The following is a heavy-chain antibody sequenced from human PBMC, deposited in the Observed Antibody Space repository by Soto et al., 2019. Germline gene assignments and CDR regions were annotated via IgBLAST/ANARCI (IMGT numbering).Heavy chain of an antibody. V-gene: IGHV1-69*12. J-gene: IGHJ3*02. D-gene: IGHD4-17*01. Sequence: QVQLVQSGAEVKKPGSSVKVSCKASGGTFSSYAINWVRQAPGQGLEWMGGIIPIFSTAHKAQKFQGRVTITADDSTSTAYMELSSLTSEDTDVYYCARDHDGEDAFDIWGQGTMVTVSS. CDR3: ARDHDGEDAFDI. CDR1: GGTFSSYA. CDR2: IIPIFSTA.